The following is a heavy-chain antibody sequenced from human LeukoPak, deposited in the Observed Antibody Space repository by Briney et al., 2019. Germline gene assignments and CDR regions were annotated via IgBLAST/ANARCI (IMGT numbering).Heavy chain of an antibody. V-gene: IGHV4-4*07. CDR3: AKEGAAPGPDFDY. J-gene: IGHJ4*02. CDR2: FVPSGST. Sequence: SETLSLTCAVSGASIRNHYWSWIRQPAGKGLEWIGRFVPSGSTNYNPSLKSRVTMSVDTSKSQFSLKLNSVTAADTAVYYCAKEGAAPGPDFDYWGQGTLVIVSS. D-gene: IGHD6-13*01. CDR1: GASIRNHY.